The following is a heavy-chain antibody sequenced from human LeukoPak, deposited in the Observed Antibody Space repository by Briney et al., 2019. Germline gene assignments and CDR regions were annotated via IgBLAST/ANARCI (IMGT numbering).Heavy chain of an antibody. D-gene: IGHD2-21*02. CDR2: ISHSGST. J-gene: IGHJ6*03. CDR1: GGSFNGYY. V-gene: IGHV4-34*01. CDR3: ARCLIVTVAARGYRCYMDV. Sequence: SETLFLSCGVDGGSFNGYYWSWIRQPPGKGLEWIGEISHSGSTNYNPSLKSRVTMSVDMSTKQLSLRLSSVTAADTAVYYCARCLIVTVAARGYRCYMDVWGNGTTVAVSS.